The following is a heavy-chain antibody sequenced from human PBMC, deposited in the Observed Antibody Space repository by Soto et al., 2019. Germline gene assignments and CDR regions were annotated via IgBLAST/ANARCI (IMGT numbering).Heavy chain of an antibody. CDR2: ISTNNDAI. J-gene: IGHJ4*02. D-gene: IGHD3-10*01. Sequence: GVSLRLSCAASGFSISDCSMNWVRRAPGKGLEWISYISTNNDAIYYADSVKGRFTISRDNAKNSLYLQMNSLRAEDTALYYCASVLGSRRSGSYPSYWGQGTLVTVSS. CDR1: GFSISDCS. CDR3: ASVLGSRRSGSYPSY. V-gene: IGHV3-48*01.